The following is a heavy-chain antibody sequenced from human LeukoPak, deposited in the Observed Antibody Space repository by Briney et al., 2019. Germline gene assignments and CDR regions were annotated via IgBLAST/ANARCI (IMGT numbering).Heavy chain of an antibody. J-gene: IGHJ4*02. CDR1: GFTFSSNY. Sequence: GGSLRLSCAASGFTFSSNYMSWVRQAPGKGLEWVSVIYSGGSTYYSDSVKGRFTISRDNYKNTLYLQMNSLRAEDTAVYYCARGVNWYRTLGYWGQGTLVTVSS. V-gene: IGHV3-66*01. CDR2: IYSGGST. D-gene: IGHD1-20*01. CDR3: ARGVNWYRTLGY.